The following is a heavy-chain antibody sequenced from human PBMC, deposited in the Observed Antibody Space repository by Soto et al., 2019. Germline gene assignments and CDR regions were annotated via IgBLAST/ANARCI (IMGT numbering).Heavy chain of an antibody. CDR3: AKELGQLEPQTYYYYYGMDV. CDR1: GFTFSIYG. V-gene: IGHV3-30*18. J-gene: IGHJ6*02. CDR2: ISYDGSNK. D-gene: IGHD1-1*01. Sequence: GGSLRLSCAASGFTFSIYGMHWVRQAPGKGLEWVAVISYDGSNKYYADSVKGRFTISRDNSKNTLYLQMNSLGAEDTAVYYCAKELGQLEPQTYYYYYGMDVWGQGTTVTVSS.